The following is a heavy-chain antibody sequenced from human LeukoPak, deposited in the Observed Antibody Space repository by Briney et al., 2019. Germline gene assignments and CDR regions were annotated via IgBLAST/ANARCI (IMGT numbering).Heavy chain of an antibody. V-gene: IGHV4-38-2*02. Sequence: PSETLSLTCTVSGYSISSGYYWGWIWQPPGQGLEWIGSIYHSGSTYYNLSLKSRVTISVDTSKNQFSLKLSSVTAADTAVYYCAREPRFDSSGYYSDYWGQGTLVTVSS. CDR2: IYHSGST. D-gene: IGHD3-22*01. CDR3: AREPRFDSSGYYSDY. CDR1: GYSISSGYY. J-gene: IGHJ4*02.